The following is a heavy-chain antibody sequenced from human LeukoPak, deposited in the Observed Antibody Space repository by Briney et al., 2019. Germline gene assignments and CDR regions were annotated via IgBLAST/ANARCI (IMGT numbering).Heavy chain of an antibody. Sequence: GRSLRLSCAASGFTFSSYAMHWVRQAPGKGLEWVAVISYDGSNKYYPDSAKGRFTISRDNPKNTLFLQMNSLRAEDTAVYYCARDLRENEKWFGEPSPFDYWGQGTLVTVSS. CDR3: ARDLRENEKWFGEPSPFDY. CDR1: GFTFSSYA. D-gene: IGHD3-10*01. V-gene: IGHV3-30*04. CDR2: ISYDGSNK. J-gene: IGHJ4*02.